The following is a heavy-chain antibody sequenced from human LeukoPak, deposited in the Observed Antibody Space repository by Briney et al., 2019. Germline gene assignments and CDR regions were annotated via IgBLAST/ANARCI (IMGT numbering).Heavy chain of an antibody. D-gene: IGHD1-7*01. J-gene: IGHJ4*02. CDR2: IYYSGSA. CDR1: GGSISSYY. CDR3: ARSTPSTNRNYPPLFSFDS. V-gene: IGHV4-59*01. Sequence: SETLSLTCTVSGGSISSYYWSWIRQPPGKGLEWIGYIYYSGSANYNPSLESRVTISVDTSKNQFSLNLSSVTAADTAVYYCARSTPSTNRNYPPLFSFDSWGQGTLVTVSS.